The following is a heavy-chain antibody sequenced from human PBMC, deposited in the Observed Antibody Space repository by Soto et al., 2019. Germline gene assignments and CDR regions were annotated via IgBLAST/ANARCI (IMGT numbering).Heavy chain of an antibody. D-gene: IGHD3-10*01. J-gene: IGHJ6*02. CDR1: GNTVPNYA. CDR2: INDDNGNT. Sequence: ASVTVSCKASGNTVPNYAIHWVRQAPGQRLAGMGWINDDNGNTYYTQPFQGRVTLTGDTSAGKVYMKLSTLTAEDTAVYYCARTGKVAYNNDNYYNGLDAWGQGTMVTVSS. V-gene: IGHV1-3*01. CDR3: ARTGKVAYNNDNYYNGLDA.